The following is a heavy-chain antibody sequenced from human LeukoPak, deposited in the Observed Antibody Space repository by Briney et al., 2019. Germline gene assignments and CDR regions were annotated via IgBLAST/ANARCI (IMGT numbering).Heavy chain of an antibody. D-gene: IGHD3-3*01. CDR2: IKQDGGEK. CDR1: GFTFSSYW. V-gene: IGHV3-7*01. CDR3: ARVSAEWLLFY. Sequence: GGSLRLSCAASGFTFSSYWMTWVRQAPGKGLEWVANIKQDGGEKYYMDSVKGRFTISRDNAKNSLYLHMNSLRAEDTAVYYCARVSAEWLLFYWGQGTLVTVSS. J-gene: IGHJ4*02.